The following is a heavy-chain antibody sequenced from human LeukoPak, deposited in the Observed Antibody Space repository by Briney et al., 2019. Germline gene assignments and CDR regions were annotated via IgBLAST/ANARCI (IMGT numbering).Heavy chain of an antibody. V-gene: IGHV1-2*02. D-gene: IGHD3-22*01. CDR1: GYTFTGYY. J-gene: IGHJ4*02. CDR2: INPNSGGT. CDR3: ASYYYDSSGDDY. Sequence: ASVKVSCKASGYTFTGYYMRWVRQAPGQGLEWMGWINPNSGGTNYAQKFQGRVTMTRDTSISTAYMELSRLRSDDTAVYYCASYYYDSSGDDYWGQGTLVTVSS.